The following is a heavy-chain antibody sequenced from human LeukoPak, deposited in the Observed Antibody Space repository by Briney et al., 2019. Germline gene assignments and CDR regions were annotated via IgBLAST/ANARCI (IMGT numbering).Heavy chain of an antibody. V-gene: IGHV3-74*01. J-gene: IGHJ3*02. CDR1: GFTFSRYW. D-gene: IGHD4-17*01. CDR2: INNDGSNT. CDR3: ARYGTDPFDI. Sequence: GGSLRLSCAASGFTFSRYWMHWVRQASGKGLVWVSRINNDGSNTYYADSVKGRFTISRDNAKNTLYLQMDGLRAEDTALYYCARYGTDPFDIWGQGTLVTVSS.